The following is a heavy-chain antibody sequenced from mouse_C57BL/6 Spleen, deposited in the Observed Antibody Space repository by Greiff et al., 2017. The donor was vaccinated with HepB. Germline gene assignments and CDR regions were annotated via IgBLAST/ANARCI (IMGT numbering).Heavy chain of an antibody. D-gene: IGHD2-3*01. J-gene: IGHJ1*03. CDR2: IRSKSNNYAT. V-gene: IGHV10-1*01. CDR1: GFSFNTYA. CDR3: VTWLLRDFDV. Sequence: GGGLVQPKGSLKLSCAASGFSFNTYAMNWVRQAPGKGLEWVARIRSKSNNYATYYADSVKDRFTISRDDSESMLYLQMNNLKTEDTAMYYCVTWLLRDFDVWGTGTTVTVSS.